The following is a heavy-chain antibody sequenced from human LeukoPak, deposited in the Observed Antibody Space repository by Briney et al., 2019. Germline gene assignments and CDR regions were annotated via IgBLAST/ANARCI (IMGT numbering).Heavy chain of an antibody. D-gene: IGHD3-22*01. V-gene: IGHV3-23*01. CDR1: GFTFSRYA. Sequence: GGSLRLSCAVSGFTFSRYAMSWVRQAPGKGLEWLSAVGPSGDTTYYADSVRGRFTISRDNSRNTLYLQMNSLRAEDTAVYYCAECLYDSGGSDYWGQGTLVTVSS. CDR3: AECLYDSGGSDY. CDR2: VGPSGDTT. J-gene: IGHJ4*02.